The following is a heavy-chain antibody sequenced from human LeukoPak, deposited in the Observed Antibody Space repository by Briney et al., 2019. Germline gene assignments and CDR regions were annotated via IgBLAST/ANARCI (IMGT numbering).Heavy chain of an antibody. V-gene: IGHV1-2*02. CDR1: GYTFTGCY. Sequence: ASVKVSCKASGYTFTGCYMHWVRQAPGQGLEWMGWINPNSGGTNYAQKFQGRVTMTRDTSISTAYMELSRLRSDDTAVYYCARSDYSMYWFDPWGQGTLVTVSS. CDR2: INPNSGGT. CDR3: ARSDYSMYWFDP. J-gene: IGHJ5*02. D-gene: IGHD4-4*01.